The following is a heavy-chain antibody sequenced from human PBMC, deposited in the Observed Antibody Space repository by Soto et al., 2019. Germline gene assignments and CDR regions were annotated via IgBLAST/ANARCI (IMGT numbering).Heavy chain of an antibody. CDR2: IYYSGST. V-gene: IGHV4-39*01. CDR1: GGCVRSISCY. J-gene: IGHJ6*02. Sequence: SETLSLTCTGSGGCVRSISCYCGWIRHPPGKGLEWIGRIYYSGSTYYNPSLKSRVTISLDTSKNQFSLKLSSVTAADTAVYYCARLRGFGELLHNRRGFGDDYYYGTDVWGQGTTVT. CDR3: ARLRGFGELLHNRRGFGDDYYYGTDV. D-gene: IGHD3-10*01.